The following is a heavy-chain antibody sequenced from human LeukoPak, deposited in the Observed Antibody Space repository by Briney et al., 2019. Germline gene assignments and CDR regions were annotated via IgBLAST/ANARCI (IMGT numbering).Heavy chain of an antibody. Sequence: PSETLSLTCTVSSDSISSYYWSWIRQPPGKGLEWIGYIYYSGTTKYNPSLKSRVTISIDTSKNQFSLKLSSVTAADRAVYYCARGTVTTWFDPWGQGTLVTVSS. J-gene: IGHJ5*02. CDR3: ARGTVTTWFDP. CDR2: IYYSGTT. V-gene: IGHV4-59*01. D-gene: IGHD4-17*01. CDR1: SDSISSYY.